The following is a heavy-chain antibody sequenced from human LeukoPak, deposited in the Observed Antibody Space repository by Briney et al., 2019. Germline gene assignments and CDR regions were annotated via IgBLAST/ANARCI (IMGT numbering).Heavy chain of an antibody. V-gene: IGHV3-74*01. CDR2: INSDGSST. J-gene: IGHJ4*02. Sequence: PGGSLRLSCAASGFTFSSYWMHWVRQAPGKGLVWVSRINSDGSSTSYADSVKGRFTISRDNAKNSLYLQMNSLRAEDMALYYCAKDYFSFRYGSGSYAIDYWGQGTLVTVSS. D-gene: IGHD3-10*01. CDR3: AKDYFSFRYGSGSYAIDY. CDR1: GFTFSSYW.